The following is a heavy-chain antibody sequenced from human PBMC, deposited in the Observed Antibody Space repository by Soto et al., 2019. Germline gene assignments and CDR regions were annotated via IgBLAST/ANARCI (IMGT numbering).Heavy chain of an antibody. Sequence: QVQLVESGGGVVQPGRSLRLSCAASGCTFSSYGMHWVRQAPGKGLEWVAVIWYDGSNKYYADSVKGRFTISRDNSKNTLYLQMNSLRAEDTAVYYCARDGAFYSSSDGFDYWGQGTLVTVSS. CDR2: IWYDGSNK. D-gene: IGHD6-6*01. CDR1: GCTFSSYG. V-gene: IGHV3-33*01. CDR3: ARDGAFYSSSDGFDY. J-gene: IGHJ4*02.